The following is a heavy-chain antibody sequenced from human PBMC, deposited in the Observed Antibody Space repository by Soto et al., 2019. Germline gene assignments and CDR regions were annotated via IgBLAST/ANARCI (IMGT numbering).Heavy chain of an antibody. J-gene: IGHJ4*02. CDR2: ISAYNGNT. D-gene: IGHD3-3*01. CDR1: GYTFTSYG. CDR3: ARGGVTYYDFWSGYNHFDY. V-gene: IGHV1-18*01. Sequence: GASVKVSCKASGYTFTSYGISWVRQAPGQGLEWMGWISAYNGNTNYAQKLQGRVTMTTDTFTSTAYMELRSLRSDDTAVYYCARGGVTYYDFWSGYNHFDYSGQGTLVTVSS.